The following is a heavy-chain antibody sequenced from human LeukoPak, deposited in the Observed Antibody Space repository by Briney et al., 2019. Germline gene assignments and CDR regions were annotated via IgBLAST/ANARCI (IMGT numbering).Heavy chain of an antibody. D-gene: IGHD2-2*01. V-gene: IGHV1-2*02. Sequence: ASVKVSCKASGYTFTGYYMNWVRQAPGQGLEWMGWINPNSGGANYAQKFQGRVTMTRDTSISTAYMELSRLRSDETAVYCCARSTSCFWGCYMDVGGKGTTVTVSS. CDR3: ARSTSCFWGCYMDV. CDR2: INPNSGGA. J-gene: IGHJ6*03. CDR1: GYTFTGYY.